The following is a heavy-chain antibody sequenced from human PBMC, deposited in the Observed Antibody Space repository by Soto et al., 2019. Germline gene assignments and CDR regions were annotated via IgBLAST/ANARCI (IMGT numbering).Heavy chain of an antibody. CDR3: STDHWWKLRGDY. J-gene: IGHJ4*02. D-gene: IGHD2-21*01. Sequence: EVLLVESGGGLVEPGGSLRLSCAVSGFTFSDAWMHWVRQAPGKGLEWVGRIKSKIDSGTTDYAAVVKDRFIISRDDSKNTLYLQMNSLKTEVTAVYFCSTDHWWKLRGDYWGPGTLVTVSS. V-gene: IGHV3-15*07. CDR1: GFTFSDAW. CDR2: IKSKIDSGTT.